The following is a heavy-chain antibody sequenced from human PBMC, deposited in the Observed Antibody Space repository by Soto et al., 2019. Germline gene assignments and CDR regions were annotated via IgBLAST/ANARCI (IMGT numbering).Heavy chain of an antibody. CDR3: ARVYYYDSSGYYLNWFDP. V-gene: IGHV1-3*01. CDR1: GYTFTSYA. Sequence: QVQLVQSGAEVKKPGASVKVSCKASGYTFTSYAMHWVRQAPGQRLEWMGWINAGNGNTKYSQTFQGRVTITRDTSESTAYMELSSVRSEATAVDYCARVYYYDSSGYYLNWFDPWGQGTLVTVSS. CDR2: INAGNGNT. D-gene: IGHD3-22*01. J-gene: IGHJ5*02.